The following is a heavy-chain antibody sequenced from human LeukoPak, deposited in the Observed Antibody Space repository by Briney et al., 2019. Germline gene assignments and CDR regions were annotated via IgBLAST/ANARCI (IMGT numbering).Heavy chain of an antibody. D-gene: IGHD3-16*01. V-gene: IGHV3-23*01. J-gene: IGHJ6*02. CDR2: ISGSALST. Sequence: GGSLRLSCAGSGFTFSSYAMSWVRQAPGKGLQWVSAISGSALSTYYADSVKGRFTISRDNAKNSLYLQMNSLRAEDTAVYYCARGGRNYYGMDVWGQGTTVTVFS. CDR3: ARGGRNYYGMDV. CDR1: GFTFSSYA.